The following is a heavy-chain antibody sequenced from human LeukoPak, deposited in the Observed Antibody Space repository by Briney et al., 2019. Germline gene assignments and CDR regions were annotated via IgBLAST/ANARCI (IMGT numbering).Heavy chain of an antibody. Sequence: GASVKVSCKASGGTFSSYAISWVRQAPGQGLEWMGGIIPIFGTANYAQKFQGRVTITADESTSTAYMELSSLRSEDTAVYYCARVIENSGYDFDYWGQGTLVTVSS. CDR2: IIPIFGTA. CDR1: GGTFSSYA. V-gene: IGHV1-69*13. J-gene: IGHJ4*02. D-gene: IGHD5-12*01. CDR3: ARVIENSGYDFDY.